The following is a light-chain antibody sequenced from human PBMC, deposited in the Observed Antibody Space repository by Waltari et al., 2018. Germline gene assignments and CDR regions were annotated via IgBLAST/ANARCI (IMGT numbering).Light chain of an antibody. Sequence: DIRMTQSPSSLSASVGDRVTITCRASQSISSYLNWYQQKPGKAPKLLIYAASSLQSGVPLRFSGSGSGTDFTLTISSLQPEDFATYYCQQSYSTPRTFGQGTKLEIK. V-gene: IGKV1-39*01. CDR3: QQSYSTPRT. J-gene: IGKJ2*02. CDR2: AAS. CDR1: QSISSY.